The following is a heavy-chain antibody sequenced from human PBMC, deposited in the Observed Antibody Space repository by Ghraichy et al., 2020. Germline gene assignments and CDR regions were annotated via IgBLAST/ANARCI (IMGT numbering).Heavy chain of an antibody. CDR2: ISGSGVST. CDR1: GFTFSSYA. V-gene: IGHV3-23*01. Sequence: GSLRLSCAASGFTFSSYAMTWVRQAPGKGLEWVSSISGSGVSTYYADSVKGRFTISRDNSKNTLYLQMNSLRAEDTAVYYCAKRPRPLYYFDYWGQGTLVTVSS. CDR3: AKRPRPLYYFDY. J-gene: IGHJ4*02. D-gene: IGHD3-16*01.